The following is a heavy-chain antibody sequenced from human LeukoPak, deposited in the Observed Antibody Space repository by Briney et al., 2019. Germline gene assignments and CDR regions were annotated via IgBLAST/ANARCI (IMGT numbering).Heavy chain of an antibody. CDR1: GGTFSSYA. CDR3: ARGAHFCEWPNNCLDP. Sequence: GSSVKVSCKASGGTFSSYAISWVRQAPGQGLEWMGGIIPIFGTANYAQKFQGRVTITTDESTSTAYMEVSSLRSEDTAVYYCARGAHFCEWPNNCLDPGGQGTRVPVS. CDR2: IIPIFGTA. D-gene: IGHD3-3*02. J-gene: IGHJ5*02. V-gene: IGHV1-69*05.